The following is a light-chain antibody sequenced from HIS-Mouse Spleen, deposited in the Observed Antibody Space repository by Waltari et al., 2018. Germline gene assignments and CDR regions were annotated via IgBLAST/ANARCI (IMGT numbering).Light chain of an antibody. CDR3: YSTDSSGNHRV. J-gene: IGLJ2*01. V-gene: IGLV3-10*01. CDR1: ALPKKY. Sequence: SYELTQPPPVSVSPGQTARTTCSGEALPKKYAYWYQQKSGQAHVLVIYEDRKRPSGTPESFCGSRSGTMATLTISGAQVEDEADYYCYSTDSSGNHRVFGGGTKLTVL. CDR2: EDR.